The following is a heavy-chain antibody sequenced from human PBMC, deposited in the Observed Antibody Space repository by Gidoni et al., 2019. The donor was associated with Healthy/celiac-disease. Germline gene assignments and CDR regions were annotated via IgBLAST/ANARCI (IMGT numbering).Heavy chain of an antibody. Sequence: QVQLVQSGAEVKKPGASVKVSCKASGYTFTGYYMNWVRQAPGQGLEWMGWINPNSGGTNYAQKFQGRVTMTRDTSISTAYMELSRLRSDDTAVYYCARVEVWAAPPRNNWFDPWGQGTLVTVSS. CDR2: INPNSGGT. D-gene: IGHD6-6*01. CDR1: GYTFTGYY. V-gene: IGHV1-2*02. CDR3: ARVEVWAAPPRNNWFDP. J-gene: IGHJ5*02.